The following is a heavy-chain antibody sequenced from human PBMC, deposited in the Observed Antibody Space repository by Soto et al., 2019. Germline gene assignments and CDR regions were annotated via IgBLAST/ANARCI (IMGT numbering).Heavy chain of an antibody. CDR2: IYYSGST. Sequence: KTSETLSLTCTVSGGSISSGGYYWSWIRQHPGKGLEWIGYIYYSGSTYYNPSLKSRVTISVDTSKNQFSLKLSSVTAADTAVYYCAREWSGQRTEWGGIGYWGQGTLVTVSS. J-gene: IGHJ4*02. V-gene: IGHV4-31*03. D-gene: IGHD3-16*01. CDR3: AREWSGQRTEWGGIGY. CDR1: GGSISSGGYY.